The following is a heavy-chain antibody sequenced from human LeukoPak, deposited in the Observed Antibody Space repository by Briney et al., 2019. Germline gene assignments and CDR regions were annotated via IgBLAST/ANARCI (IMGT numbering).Heavy chain of an antibody. CDR3: ARGHHLLGNGGNNWFDP. Sequence: GRSLRLSCAASGFTFSSYAMHWVRQAPGKGLEWVAVISYDGSNKYYADSVKGRFTISRDNSKNTLYLQMNSLRAEDTAVYYCARGHHLLGNGGNNWFDPWGQGTLVTVSS. D-gene: IGHD4-23*01. CDR2: ISYDGSNK. J-gene: IGHJ5*02. CDR1: GFTFSSYA. V-gene: IGHV3-30*01.